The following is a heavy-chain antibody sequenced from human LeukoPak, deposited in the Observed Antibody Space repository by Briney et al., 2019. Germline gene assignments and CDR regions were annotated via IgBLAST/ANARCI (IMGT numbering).Heavy chain of an antibody. D-gene: IGHD3-16*01. CDR3: ARDEAWGSGSYFDY. V-gene: IGHV3-30-3*01. CDR1: GFTFSSYD. CDR2: ISYDGSNK. Sequence: GGSLRLSCAASGFTFSSYDMHWVRQAPGKGLEWVAVISYDGSNKYYADSVKSRFTISRDNSKNTLYLQMNSLRAEDTAVYYCARDEAWGSGSYFDYWGQGTLVTVSS. J-gene: IGHJ4*02.